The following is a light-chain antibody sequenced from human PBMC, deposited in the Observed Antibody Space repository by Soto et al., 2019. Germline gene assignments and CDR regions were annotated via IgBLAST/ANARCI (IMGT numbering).Light chain of an antibody. CDR1: QSVVRY. J-gene: IGKJ4*01. CDR2: DET. V-gene: IGKV3-11*01. CDR3: QQRYHWPPLT. Sequence: EIVLTQSPVTLSLSPGDTATLSCRASQSVVRYVAWYQQKPGQAPRLLIYDETIRASGIPARFSGSGSETDFSLTISSREPEDFRVYYCQQRYHWPPLTFGGGTKVDVK.